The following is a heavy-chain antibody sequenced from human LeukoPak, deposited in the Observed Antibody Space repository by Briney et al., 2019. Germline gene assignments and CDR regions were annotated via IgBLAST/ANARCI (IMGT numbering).Heavy chain of an antibody. D-gene: IGHD2-8*01. CDR3: AKDRCSNGVGCYYYYMDV. V-gene: IGHV3-30*02. CDR2: IQYSGNNK. CDR1: GFTFINYG. Sequence: GGSLRLSCAASGFTFINYGMHWVRQAPGKGLEWVAFIQYSGNNKYYADSVKGRFSISRDSSKNILYLQMNSLRAEDTAVYYCAKDRCSNGVGCYYYYMDVWGKGTSVTISS. J-gene: IGHJ6*03.